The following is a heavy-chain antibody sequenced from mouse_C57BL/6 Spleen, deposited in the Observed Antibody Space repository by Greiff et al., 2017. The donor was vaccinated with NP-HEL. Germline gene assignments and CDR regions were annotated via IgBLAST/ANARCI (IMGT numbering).Heavy chain of an antibody. Sequence: EVKLVESGPVLVKPGASVKMSCKASGYTFTDYYMNWVKQSHGKSLEWIGVINPYNGGTSYNQKFKGKATLTVDKSSSTAYMELNSLTSEDSAVYYCALYGNHLEGYYAMDYWGQGTSVTVSS. CDR1: GYTFTDYY. D-gene: IGHD2-1*01. J-gene: IGHJ4*01. CDR2: INPYNGGT. V-gene: IGHV1-19*01. CDR3: ALYGNHLEGYYAMDY.